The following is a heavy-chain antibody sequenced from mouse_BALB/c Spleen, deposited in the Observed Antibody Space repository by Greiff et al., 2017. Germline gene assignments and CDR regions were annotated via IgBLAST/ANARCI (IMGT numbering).Heavy chain of an antibody. CDR1: GFTFSSYG. Sequence: EVMLVESGGDLVKPGGSLKLSCAASGFTFSSYGMSWVRQTPDKRLEWVATISSGGSYTYYPDSVKGRFTISRDNAKNTLYLQMSSLKSEDTAMYYCARRGNYDFDYWGQGTTLTVSS. J-gene: IGHJ2*01. CDR2: ISSGGSYT. V-gene: IGHV5-6*02. D-gene: IGHD2-1*01. CDR3: ARRGNYDFDY.